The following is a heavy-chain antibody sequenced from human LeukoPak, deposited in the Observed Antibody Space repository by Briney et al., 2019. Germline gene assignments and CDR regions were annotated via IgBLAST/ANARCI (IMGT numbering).Heavy chain of an antibody. Sequence: GGSLRLSCAASGFTFSSYTMAWVRQAPGKGLECVSSLSFGGGTIYYADSVTGRFTISRDTSKNTLYLQMNSLRAEDTAIYYCAKEVVPGTSRSFDYWGQGTLATVSS. J-gene: IGHJ4*02. CDR2: LSFGGGTI. D-gene: IGHD2-2*01. V-gene: IGHV3-23*01. CDR1: GFTFSSYT. CDR3: AKEVVPGTSRSFDY.